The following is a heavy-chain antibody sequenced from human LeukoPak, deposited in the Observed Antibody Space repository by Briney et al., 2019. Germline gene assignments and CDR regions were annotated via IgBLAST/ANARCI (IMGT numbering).Heavy chain of an antibody. Sequence: GGSLRLSCAASGFTFSTFAMIWVRQPPGKGLEWVSSIFPSGGEIHYADSVRGRFTISRDNSKSTLFLQMDSLRVEDTAVYYCARDYASEYMDVWGKGTTVTVSS. J-gene: IGHJ6*03. D-gene: IGHD3-16*01. CDR2: IFPSGGEI. V-gene: IGHV3-23*01. CDR1: GFTFSTFA. CDR3: ARDYASEYMDV.